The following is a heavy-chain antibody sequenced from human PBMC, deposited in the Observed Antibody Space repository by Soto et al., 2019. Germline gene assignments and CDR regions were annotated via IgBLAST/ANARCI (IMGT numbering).Heavy chain of an antibody. J-gene: IGHJ6*02. CDR2: INTNTGNP. D-gene: IGHD3-3*01. Sequence: ASVTVPSTASVYTFTSYAMNWVRQAPGQGNEWMGWINTNTGNPTYAQGFTGPFVFSLDTSVSTAYLQICSLKAEDTAVYYCAFTPYYDFWSGYYVVGGYYYGMDVWGQGTTVTVSS. V-gene: IGHV7-4-1*01. CDR3: AFTPYYDFWSGYYVVGGYYYGMDV. CDR1: VYTFTSYA.